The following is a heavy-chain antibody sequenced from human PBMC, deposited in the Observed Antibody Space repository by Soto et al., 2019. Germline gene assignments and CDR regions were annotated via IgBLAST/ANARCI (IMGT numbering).Heavy chain of an antibody. V-gene: IGHV1-46*03. CDR3: ARSGGGHDAYHI. J-gene: IGHJ3*02. CDR1: GYTFTSYY. D-gene: IGHD3-10*01. Sequence: ASVRVSCKASGYTFTSYYMHWVRQAPGQGLEWMGIINPSGGSTSYAQKFQGRVTMTRDTSTSTVYMELSSLRSEDTAVYYCARSGGGHDAYHIWGQGTMVTGSS. CDR2: INPSGGST.